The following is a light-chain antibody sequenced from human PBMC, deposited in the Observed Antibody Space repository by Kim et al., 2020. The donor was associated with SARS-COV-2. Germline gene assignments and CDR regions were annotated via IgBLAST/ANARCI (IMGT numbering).Light chain of an antibody. CDR3: NSRDSSGNHQV. J-gene: IGLJ3*02. V-gene: IGLV3-19*01. CDR2: GKN. CDR1: SLRSYY. Sequence: SSELTQDPAVSVALGQTVRITCQGDSLRSYYASWYQQKPGQAPVLVIYGKNNRPSGIPDRSSGSSSGNTASLTITGAQAENEADYYCNSRDSSGNHQVF.